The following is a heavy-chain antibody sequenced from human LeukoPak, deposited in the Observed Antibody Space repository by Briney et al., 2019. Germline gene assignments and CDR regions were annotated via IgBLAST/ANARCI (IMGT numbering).Heavy chain of an antibody. CDR3: AKPTYSTVTTYYFDY. CDR2: ISYDGSNK. Sequence: PGGSLRLSCAASGFTFSSYAMHWVRPAPGKGLEWVAVISYDGSNKYYADSVKGRFTISRDNSKNTLYLQMNSLRAEDTAVYYCAKPTYSTVTTYYFDYWGQGTLVTVSS. J-gene: IGHJ4*02. V-gene: IGHV3-30-3*01. D-gene: IGHD4-17*01. CDR1: GFTFSSYA.